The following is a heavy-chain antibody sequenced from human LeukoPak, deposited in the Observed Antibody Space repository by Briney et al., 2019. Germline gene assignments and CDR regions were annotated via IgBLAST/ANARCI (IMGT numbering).Heavy chain of an antibody. CDR3: VRDWPYSSSRYWFDP. CDR1: GGSISSYY. J-gene: IGHJ5*02. D-gene: IGHD6-13*01. Sequence: PSETLSLTCTVSGGSISSYYWSWIRQPAGKGLEWIGRIYTSGSTNYNPSLKSRVTMSVDTSKNQFSLKLSSVTAADTAVYYCVRDWPYSSSRYWFDPWGQGTLVTVSS. CDR2: IYTSGST. V-gene: IGHV4-4*07.